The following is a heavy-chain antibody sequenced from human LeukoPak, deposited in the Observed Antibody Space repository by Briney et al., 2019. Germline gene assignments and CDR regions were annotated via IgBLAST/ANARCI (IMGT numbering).Heavy chain of an antibody. V-gene: IGHV4-59*08. CDR1: GGSISGYY. CDR2: IYCSGST. CDR3: ARHSHPDSTSWFWDY. Sequence: SETLSITCTVSGGSISGYYWTWIRQPPGKGLEYIGYIYCSGSTNYNPSLKSRVTISVDTSKNQFSLKLSSVTASDTAIYYCARHSHPDSTSWFWDYWGQGTLVTVSS. D-gene: IGHD6-13*01. J-gene: IGHJ4*02.